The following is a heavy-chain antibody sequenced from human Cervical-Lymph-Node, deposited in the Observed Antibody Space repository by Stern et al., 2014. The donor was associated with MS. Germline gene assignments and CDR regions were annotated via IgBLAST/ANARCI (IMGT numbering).Heavy chain of an antibody. Sequence: QLQLQESGPGLVKPSQTLSLTCTVSGGSISSADYYWTWIRQHPGKGLEWIGYIHYTGTTYYDPSLKSRVSLSLDTSKNQFSLKMKSVTAADTAVYYCAVTTGTNWFDPWGQGTLVTVSS. D-gene: IGHD2-21*02. J-gene: IGHJ5*02. CDR3: AVTTGTNWFDP. CDR2: IHYTGTT. CDR1: GGSISSADYY. V-gene: IGHV4-30-4*01.